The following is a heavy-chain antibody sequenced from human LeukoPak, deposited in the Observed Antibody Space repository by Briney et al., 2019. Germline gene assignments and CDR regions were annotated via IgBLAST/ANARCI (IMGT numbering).Heavy chain of an antibody. J-gene: IGHJ6*04. CDR2: IKSKTDGGTT. Sequence: GGSLRLSCAASGFTFSNAWMSWVRQAPGKGLEWVGRIKSKTDGGTTDYAAPAKGRFTISRDDSKNTLYLQMNSLKTEDTAVCYCTTDTSSTTGTAYYYYYYGMDVWGKGTTVTVSS. CDR3: TTDTSSTTGTAYYYYYYGMDV. V-gene: IGHV3-15*01. CDR1: GFTFSNAW. D-gene: IGHD1-1*01.